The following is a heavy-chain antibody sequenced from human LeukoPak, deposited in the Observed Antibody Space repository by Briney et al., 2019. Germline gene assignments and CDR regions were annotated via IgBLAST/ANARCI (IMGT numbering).Heavy chain of an antibody. J-gene: IGHJ4*02. CDR1: GYTFTGYY. CDR2: INPNSGGT. D-gene: IGHD4-17*01. Sequence: GASVKVSCKASGYTFTGYYMHWVRQAPGQGLEWMGWINPNSGGTNYAQKFQGRVTMTRDTSISTAYMELSRLRSDDTAVYYCARAVSRCGDRTAVGYWGQGTLVTVSS. V-gene: IGHV1-2*02. CDR3: ARAVSRCGDRTAVGY.